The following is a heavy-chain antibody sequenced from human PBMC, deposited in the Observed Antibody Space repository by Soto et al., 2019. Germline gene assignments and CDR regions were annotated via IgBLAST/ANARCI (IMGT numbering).Heavy chain of an antibody. CDR2: MNPNSGNT. CDR1: GYTFTSYD. D-gene: IGHD2-15*01. CDR3: ARGRTVRYCSGGSCYQLIELFDY. J-gene: IGHJ4*02. Sequence: QVQLVQSGAEVKKPGASVKVSCKASGYTFTSYDINWVRQATGQGLEWMGWMNPNSGNTGYAQKFQGRVTMTRNTSISTAYMELSSLRSEDTAVYYCARGRTVRYCSGGSCYQLIELFDYWGQGTLVTVSS. V-gene: IGHV1-8*01.